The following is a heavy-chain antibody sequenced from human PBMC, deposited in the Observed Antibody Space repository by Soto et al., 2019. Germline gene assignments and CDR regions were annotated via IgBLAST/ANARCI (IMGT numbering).Heavy chain of an antibody. V-gene: IGHV3-30*18. CDR2: ISYDGSNK. D-gene: IGHD2-2*01. Sequence: GGACRDWYRGSAGILRRCCMLLGRQAPGKGLEWVAVISYDGSNKYYADSVKGRFTVSRDNSKNTLYLQMNSLRAEDTAVYYCANDSRRYHFSSSGQ. J-gene: IGHJ5*02. CDR1: AGILRRCC. CDR3: ANDSRRYHFSS.